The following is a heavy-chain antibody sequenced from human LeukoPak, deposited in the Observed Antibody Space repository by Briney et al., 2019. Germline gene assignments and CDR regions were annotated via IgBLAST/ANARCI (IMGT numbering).Heavy chain of an antibody. CDR1: GYTFTSYD. V-gene: IGHV1-8*01. D-gene: IGHD3-10*01. J-gene: IGHJ4*02. CDR3: AIRFSRGSGSAIDY. Sequence: ASVTVSCTASGYTFTSYDINWVRQAPGQGLEWMGWMNPNSANTGYAQNFQGRVTMTRNTSISTAYMELSSLRSEDTAVYYCAIRFSRGSGSAIDYWGQGTLVTVSS. CDR2: MNPNSANT.